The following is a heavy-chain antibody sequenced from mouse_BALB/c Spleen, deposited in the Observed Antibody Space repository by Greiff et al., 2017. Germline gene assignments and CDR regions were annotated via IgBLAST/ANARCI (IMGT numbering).Heavy chain of an antibody. D-gene: IGHD1-1*01. J-gene: IGHJ2*01. V-gene: IGHV5-6-5*01. CDR2: ISSGGST. CDR3: ARGAPTTYYFDY. CDR1: GFTFSSYA. Sequence: EVNVVESGGGLVKPGGSLKLSCAASGFTFSSYAMSWVRQTPEKRLEWVASISSGGSTYYPDSVKGRFTISRDNARNILYLQMSSLRSEDTAMYYCARGAPTTYYFDYWGQGTTLTVSS.